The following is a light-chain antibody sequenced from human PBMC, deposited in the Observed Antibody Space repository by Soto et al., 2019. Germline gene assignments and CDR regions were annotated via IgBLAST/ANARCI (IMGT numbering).Light chain of an antibody. Sequence: EVVLTQSPGTLSLSPGEGATLFCRATQRLTSNYLAWYQQRPGQAPRLLIYGASSRATGIPDRFRGSGSGTDFTLTISRLEPEDFAVYYCQQYGSSPSTFGQGTKVEI. CDR2: GAS. CDR1: QRLTSNY. CDR3: QQYGSSPST. J-gene: IGKJ2*01. V-gene: IGKV3-20*01.